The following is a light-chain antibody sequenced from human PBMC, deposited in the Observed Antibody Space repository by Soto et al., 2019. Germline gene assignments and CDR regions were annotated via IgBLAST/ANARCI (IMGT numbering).Light chain of an antibody. V-gene: IGLV2-23*01. J-gene: IGLJ1*01. Sequence: QSVLTQPASVSGSPGQSITISCTGTSSDVGSYNLVSWYQQHPGKATKLMIYEGSKRPSGVSNRFSGSKSGNTASLTISGFQVEDEADYYCCSYAGSSTSLYVFGTGTKVTVL. CDR1: SSDVGSYNL. CDR2: EGS. CDR3: CSYAGSSTSLYV.